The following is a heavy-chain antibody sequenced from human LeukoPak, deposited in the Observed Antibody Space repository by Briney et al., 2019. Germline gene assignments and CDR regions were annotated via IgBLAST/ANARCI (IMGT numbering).Heavy chain of an antibody. V-gene: IGHV4-61*01. CDR2: IYFTGST. J-gene: IGHJ3*02. Sequence: SETLSLTCSVSGGSVSSGPYYWSWIRQPPGKGLQWIGYIYFTGSTNYNPSLKSRVTISADTSKSQFSLRLNSVTATDTALYYCARRKLASDAFDIWGQGTLVSVSS. D-gene: IGHD1-1*01. CDR1: GGSVSSGPYY. CDR3: ARRKLASDAFDI.